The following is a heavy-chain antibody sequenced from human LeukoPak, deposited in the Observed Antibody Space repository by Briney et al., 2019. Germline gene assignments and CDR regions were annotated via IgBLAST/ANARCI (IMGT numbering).Heavy chain of an antibody. V-gene: IGHV4-61*02. CDR1: GGSIGSGDYY. Sequence: SXTLSLTCTVSGGSIGSGDYYWSWIRQPAGKGLEWIERIYISGSTIYNPSLKSRVTMSVDTSKNQFSLKLSSVTAADTAVYYCARERGYYYDSSGYYFGWFDPWGQGTLVTVSS. D-gene: IGHD3-22*01. CDR2: IYISGST. CDR3: ARERGYYYDSSGYYFGWFDP. J-gene: IGHJ5*02.